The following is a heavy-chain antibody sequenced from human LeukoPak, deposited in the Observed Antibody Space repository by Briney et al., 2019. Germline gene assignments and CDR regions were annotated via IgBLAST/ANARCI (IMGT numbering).Heavy chain of an antibody. V-gene: IGHV3-48*01. D-gene: IGHD3-10*01. CDR2: ITGGSSTIT. CDR3: ARDYYGSGSFFDY. J-gene: IGHJ4*02. Sequence: VGSLRLSCAASGFTFSGYSMNWVRQAPGTGLKWLSYITGGSSTITHYAESVKGRFTIPRDNAKNSLDLQLTSLRAEDTAVYYCARDYYGSGSFFDYWGQGTLVTVSS. CDR1: GFTFSGYS.